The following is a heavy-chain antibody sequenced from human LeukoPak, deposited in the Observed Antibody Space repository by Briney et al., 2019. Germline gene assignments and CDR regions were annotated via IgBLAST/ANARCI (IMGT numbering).Heavy chain of an antibody. CDR3: ARDIDIVGATTSGY. CDR2: INPSAGST. CDR1: GYTFTNYY. D-gene: IGHD1-26*01. J-gene: IGHJ4*02. V-gene: IGHV1-46*01. Sequence: GASVNVSCMASGYTFTNYYMHGVRQAPGQGLAWMGIINPSAGSTSYAQKFQGGVTMTRHTSTRTVYMQLSSLRSEDTAVYYCARDIDIVGATTSGYWGQGNLVTVSS.